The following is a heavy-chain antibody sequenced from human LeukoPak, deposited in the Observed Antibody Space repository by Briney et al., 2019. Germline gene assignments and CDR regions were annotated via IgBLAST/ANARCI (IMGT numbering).Heavy chain of an antibody. CDR3: ARRNIYGGYYGMDV. CDR1: GGSFSGYY. CDR2: INHSGST. J-gene: IGHJ6*02. V-gene: IGHV4-34*01. D-gene: IGHD4-17*01. Sequence: PSETLSLTCAVYGGSFSGYYWSWIRQPPGKGLEWIGEINHSGSTNYNPSLKSRVTISVDTSKNQFSLKLSSVTAADTAVYYCARRNIYGGYYGMDVWGQGTTVTVSS.